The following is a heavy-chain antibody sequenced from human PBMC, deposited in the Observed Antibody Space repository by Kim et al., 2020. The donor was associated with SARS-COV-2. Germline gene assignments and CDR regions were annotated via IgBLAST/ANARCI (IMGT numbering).Heavy chain of an antibody. CDR1: GFTFSSYA. Sequence: GGSLRLSCAASGFTFSSYAMSWVRQAPGKGLELVSAISGSGGSTYYADSVKGRFTISRDNSKNTLYLQMNSLRAEDTAVYYCAKVSYRRSRATLGVYWGQGTLVTVSS. CDR2: ISGSGGST. J-gene: IGHJ4*02. D-gene: IGHD2-8*01. CDR3: AKVSYRRSRATLGVY. V-gene: IGHV3-23*01.